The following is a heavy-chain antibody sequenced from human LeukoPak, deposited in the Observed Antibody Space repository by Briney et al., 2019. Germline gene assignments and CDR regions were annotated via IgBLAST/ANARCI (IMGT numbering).Heavy chain of an antibody. J-gene: IGHJ4*02. D-gene: IGHD2-2*02. Sequence: PSETLSLTCTVSGGSISSSSYYWGWIRQPPGKGLEWIGSIYYSGSTYYNPSLKSRVTISVDTSKNQISLKLSSVTAADTAVYYCARDSLVPAAIGGYWGQGTLVTVSS. V-gene: IGHV4-39*07. CDR1: GGSISSSSYY. CDR2: IYYSGST. CDR3: ARDSLVPAAIGGY.